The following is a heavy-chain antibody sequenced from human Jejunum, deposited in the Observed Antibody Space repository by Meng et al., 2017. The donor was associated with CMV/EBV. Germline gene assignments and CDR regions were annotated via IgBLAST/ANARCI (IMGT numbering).Heavy chain of an antibody. J-gene: IGHJ6*02. V-gene: IGHV3-11*04. Sequence: MTWIRQAPGKGLEWIAYIDSTGNTFYHADSVKGRFTISRDNAKNSLSLQMSSLRAEDTAVYYCARDRNQVYGVVVPYYYYSYGMDVWGQGTTVTVSS. D-gene: IGHD3-3*01. CDR3: ARDRNQVYGVVVPYYYYSYGMDV. CDR2: IDSTGNTF.